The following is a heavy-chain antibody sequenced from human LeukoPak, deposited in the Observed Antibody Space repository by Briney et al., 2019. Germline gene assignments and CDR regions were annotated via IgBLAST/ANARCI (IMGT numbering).Heavy chain of an antibody. D-gene: IGHD4-17*01. J-gene: IGHJ3*02. CDR1: GGTFSIYA. CDR2: IIPIFGTA. CDR3: ARDLSPLRPSPYAFDI. V-gene: IGHV1-69*13. Sequence: SVNVSCKASGGTFSIYAISWVRQAPGQGLEWMGGIIPIFGTANYAQKFQGRVTITADESTSTAYMELSSLRSEDTAVYYCARDLSPLRPSPYAFDIWGQGTMVTVSS.